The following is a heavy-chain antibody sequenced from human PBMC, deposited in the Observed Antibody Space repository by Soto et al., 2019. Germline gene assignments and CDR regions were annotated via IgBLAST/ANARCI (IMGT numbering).Heavy chain of an antibody. CDR2: IYSGGST. CDR3: ARGSKVDTAMAPFDY. J-gene: IGHJ4*02. D-gene: IGHD5-18*01. Sequence: PGGSLRLSCAASGFNVSSNYMSWVHQAPGKGLEWVSVIYSGGSTYYADSVKGRFTISRDNSKNTLYLQMNSLRAEDTAVYYCARGSKVDTAMAPFDYWGQGTLVTVSS. CDR1: GFNVSSNY. V-gene: IGHV3-53*01.